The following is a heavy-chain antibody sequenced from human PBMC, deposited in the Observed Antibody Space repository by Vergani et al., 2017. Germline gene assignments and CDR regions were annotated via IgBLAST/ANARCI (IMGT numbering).Heavy chain of an antibody. Sequence: QVTLKESGPVLVKPTETLTLTCTVSGFSLSNTRMGVSWIRQPPGKALEWLALIYWNDDKRYSPSLNNRLIITKDTSKNQVVLTMTNMDPVDTATYYCAHIRYCSSTSCWGSYWYFDLWGRGTLVTVSS. V-gene: IGHV2-5*08. D-gene: IGHD2-2*01. CDR2: IYWNDDK. CDR3: AHIRYCSSTSCWGSYWYFDL. CDR1: GFSLSNTRMG. J-gene: IGHJ2*01.